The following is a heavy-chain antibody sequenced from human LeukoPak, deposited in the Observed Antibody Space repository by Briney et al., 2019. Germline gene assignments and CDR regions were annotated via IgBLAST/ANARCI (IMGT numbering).Heavy chain of an antibody. CDR3: AKPGGGNYFTHNYFHP. J-gene: IGHJ5*02. CDR1: GFIFNNYA. V-gene: IGHV3-23*01. CDR2: LSSSGDTT. D-gene: IGHD1-26*01. Sequence: GGSLRLSCAASGFIFNNYAMSWVRQAAGKGLEWVSSLSSSGDTTYYSDSVKGRSTISRDNSKNTVYLRMNSLRAEDTAIYYCAKPGGGNYFTHNYFHPWGQGTLVTVSS.